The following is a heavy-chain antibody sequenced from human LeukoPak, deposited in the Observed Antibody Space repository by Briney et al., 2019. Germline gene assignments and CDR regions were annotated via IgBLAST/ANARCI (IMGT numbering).Heavy chain of an antibody. V-gene: IGHV3-74*01. CDR3: AREDLIAARPLDY. CDR1: GFTFSSYW. J-gene: IGHJ4*02. CDR2: ITSDGSST. D-gene: IGHD6-6*01. Sequence: GGSLRLSCAASGFTFSSYWMHWVRQPPGKGLLWVSRITSDGSSTSYADSVKGRFTISRDNAKNSLYLQMNSLRAEDTAVYYCAREDLIAARPLDYWGQGTLVTVSS.